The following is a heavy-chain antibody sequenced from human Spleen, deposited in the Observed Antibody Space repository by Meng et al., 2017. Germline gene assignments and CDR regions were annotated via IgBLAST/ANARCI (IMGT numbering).Heavy chain of an antibody. CDR2: ISAHNGNT. V-gene: IGHV1-18*01. CDR1: GYTSTNYG. D-gene: IGHD2-2*01. CDR3: GRDLCTSCYVRGRWFDP. J-gene: IGHJ5*02. Sequence: ASVKVSCKASGYTSTNYGISWVRQAPGQGLEWMGWISAHNGNTNYAQKFKGRLTMTTDTSTRTAYMELSSLRSDDTTVYYCGRDLCTSCYVRGRWFDPWGQGTLVTVSS.